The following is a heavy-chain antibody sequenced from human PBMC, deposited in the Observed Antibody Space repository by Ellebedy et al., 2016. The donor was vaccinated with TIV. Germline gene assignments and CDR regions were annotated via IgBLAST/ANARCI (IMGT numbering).Heavy chain of an antibody. J-gene: IGHJ3*02. D-gene: IGHD3-22*01. CDR2: IYYSGST. CDR1: GGSISSGDYY. Sequence: SETLSLXXTVSGGSISSGDYYWSWIRQPPGKGLEWIGYIYYSGSTYYNPSLKSRVTISVDTSKNQFSLKLSSVTAADTAVYYCASDSSGYVFDAFDNWGQGTMVTVSS. V-gene: IGHV4-30-4*01. CDR3: ASDSSGYVFDAFDN.